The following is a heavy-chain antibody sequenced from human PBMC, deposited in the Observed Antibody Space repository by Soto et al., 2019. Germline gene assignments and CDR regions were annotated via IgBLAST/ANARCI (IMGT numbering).Heavy chain of an antibody. CDR1: GYSFSDYD. J-gene: IGHJ5*01. D-gene: IGHD1-20*01. CDR2: MNPNSGNT. V-gene: IGHV1-8*01. Sequence: QVQLGQARAEVKKPGASVKVSCKASGYSFSDYDIHWVRQDTGQGTEWMGWMNPNSGNTGYAQKYQGRATMTRITSIKAAYMELSSLRSENTAVYYCAIYNRYNGNDERWFDYWGQGTLVTVSS. CDR3: AIYNRYNGNDERWFDY.